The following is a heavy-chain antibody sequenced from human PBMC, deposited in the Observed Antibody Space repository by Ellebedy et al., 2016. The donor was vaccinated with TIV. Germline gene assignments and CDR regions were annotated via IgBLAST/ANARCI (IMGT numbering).Heavy chain of an antibody. J-gene: IGHJ4*02. D-gene: IGHD4-23*01. CDR2: IIGCSGNT. Sequence: ASVKVSXKASGYTFTSFTIHWLRQAPGQRLEWMGWIIGCSGNTRYSQRFQGRVTFTRDASARISYMYLSSLRSEDTSVYYCARTFEYGDNYFLDYWGQGTLVTVSS. CDR1: GYTFTSFT. CDR3: ARTFEYGDNYFLDY. V-gene: IGHV1-3*01.